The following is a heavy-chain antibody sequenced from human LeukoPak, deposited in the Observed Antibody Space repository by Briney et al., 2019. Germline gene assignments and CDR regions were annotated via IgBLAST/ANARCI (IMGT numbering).Heavy chain of an antibody. V-gene: IGHV3-23*01. CDR3: AKECSGGSCYSNSQYYYYGMDV. Sequence: GGSLRLSCAASGFTFSSSAMSWVRQAPGRGLEWVSAICGRGCRTFYAYSVKGRFTVSRDNSKSTLYLQINSLRAEDTAVFYCAKECSGGSCYSNSQYYYYGMDVWGQGTTVTVSS. D-gene: IGHD2-15*01. CDR1: GFTFSSSA. J-gene: IGHJ6*02. CDR2: ICGRGCRT.